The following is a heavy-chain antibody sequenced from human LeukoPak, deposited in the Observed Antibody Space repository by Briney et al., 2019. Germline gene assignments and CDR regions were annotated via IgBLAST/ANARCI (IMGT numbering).Heavy chain of an antibody. CDR1: GFTFSSYA. J-gene: IGHJ4*02. V-gene: IGHV3-23*01. D-gene: IGHD3-3*01. CDR3: AKHGYYDFWTGGFDY. Sequence: GGSLRLSRAASGFTFSSYAMSWVRQAPGKGLEWVSAISGSGGSTYYADSVKGRFTISRDNSKNTLYLQMNSLRAEDTAVYYCAKHGYYDFWTGGFDYWGQGTLVTVSS. CDR2: ISGSGGST.